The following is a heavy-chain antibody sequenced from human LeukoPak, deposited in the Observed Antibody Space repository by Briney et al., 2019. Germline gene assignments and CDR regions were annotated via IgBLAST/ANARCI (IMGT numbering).Heavy chain of an antibody. Sequence: GGSLRLSCAVSGFTVSSNYMSWARQAQGKGLEWVSLIYSGGNTYYADSVKGRFTISRDNSKNTLYVQMNSLSPEDTAVYYCARGTQQLSPVFDHWGQGTLVTVSS. CDR2: IYSGGNT. CDR3: ARGTQQLSPVFDH. D-gene: IGHD6-13*01. J-gene: IGHJ4*02. V-gene: IGHV3-66*01. CDR1: GFTVSSNY.